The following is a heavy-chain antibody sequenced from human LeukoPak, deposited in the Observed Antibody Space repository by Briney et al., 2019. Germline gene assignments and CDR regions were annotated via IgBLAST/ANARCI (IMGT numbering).Heavy chain of an antibody. D-gene: IGHD2-15*01. CDR3: ARGGYDHAFDT. Sequence: GGSLRLSCAASRFTFSSYWFHWVRHAPGKGLVWVSRIGNDGSDTIYADSVKGRFTISRDNAKSTLYLQMNSLKAEDTAVYYCARGGYDHAFDTWGQGTMVTVSS. V-gene: IGHV3-74*01. J-gene: IGHJ3*02. CDR1: RFTFSSYW. CDR2: IGNDGSDT.